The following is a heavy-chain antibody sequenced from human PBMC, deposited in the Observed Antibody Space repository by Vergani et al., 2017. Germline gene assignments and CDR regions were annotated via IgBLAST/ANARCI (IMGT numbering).Heavy chain of an antibody. V-gene: IGHV5-51*01. J-gene: IGHJ4*02. CDR2: IYPGDSDT. Sequence: EVQLVQSGAEVKKPGESLKISCKGSGYSFTSYWIGWVRQMPGKGLEWMGIIYPGDSDTRYSPSFQGQVTISADKSISTAYLQWSSLKASDTAMYYCARKRSFLDSSSQDFFWDYWGQGTLVTVSS. D-gene: IGHD6-13*01. CDR3: ARKRSFLDSSSQDFFWDY. CDR1: GYSFTSYW.